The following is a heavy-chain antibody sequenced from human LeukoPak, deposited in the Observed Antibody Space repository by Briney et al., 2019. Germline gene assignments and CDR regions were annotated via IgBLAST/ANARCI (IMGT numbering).Heavy chain of an antibody. Sequence: GGSLRLSCAASGFTFSSYAITWVRQAPGKGLEWVSAITGSGDSAYYSDSVKGRFTISRDQSKSTVYLHMNSLRAEDTAVYYCASPGSVGDTGMPDYWGQGTLVTVSS. V-gene: IGHV3-23*01. J-gene: IGHJ4*02. CDR3: ASPGSVGDTGMPDY. CDR2: ITGSGDSA. CDR1: GFTFSSYA. D-gene: IGHD5-18*01.